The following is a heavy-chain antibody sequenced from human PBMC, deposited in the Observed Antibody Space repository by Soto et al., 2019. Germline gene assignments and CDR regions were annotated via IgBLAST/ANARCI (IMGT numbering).Heavy chain of an antibody. CDR2: IYYSGST. CDR1: GGSISSSSYY. J-gene: IGHJ3*02. V-gene: IGHV4-39*01. Sequence: SETLSLTCTVSGGSISSSSYYWGWIRQPPGKGLEWIGSIYYSGSTYYNPSLKSRVTISVDTSKNQFSLKLSSVTAADTAVYYCARHLPVRLVITNGDAFDIWGQGTMVTVSS. D-gene: IGHD3-22*01. CDR3: ARHLPVRLVITNGDAFDI.